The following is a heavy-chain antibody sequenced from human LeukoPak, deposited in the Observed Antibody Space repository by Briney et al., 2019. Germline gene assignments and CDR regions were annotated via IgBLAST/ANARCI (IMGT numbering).Heavy chain of an antibody. CDR1: GFTFSSYG. CDR2: IRYDGSNK. V-gene: IGHV3-30*02. CDR3: AKDQGGYGDYFILDY. Sequence: PGGSLRLSCAASGFTFSSYGMHWVRQAPGKGLEWVAFIRYDGSNKYYADSVKGRFTISRDNSKNTLYLQMNSLRAEDTAVYYCAKDQGGYGDYFILDYWGQGTLVTVSS. D-gene: IGHD4-17*01. J-gene: IGHJ4*02.